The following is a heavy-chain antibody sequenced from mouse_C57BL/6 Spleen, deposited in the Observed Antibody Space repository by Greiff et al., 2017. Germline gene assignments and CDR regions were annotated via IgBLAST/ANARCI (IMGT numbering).Heavy chain of an antibody. Sequence: EVKLVESGGGLVKPGGSLKLSCAASGFTFSSYAMSWVRQTPEKRLEWVATISDGGSYTYYPDNVKGRFTISRDNAKNNLYLQMSHLKSEDTAMYYCARDPMTTVVEDWYFDVWGTGTTVTVSS. V-gene: IGHV5-4*01. D-gene: IGHD1-1*01. CDR3: ARDPMTTVVEDWYFDV. CDR2: ISDGGSYT. CDR1: GFTFSSYA. J-gene: IGHJ1*03.